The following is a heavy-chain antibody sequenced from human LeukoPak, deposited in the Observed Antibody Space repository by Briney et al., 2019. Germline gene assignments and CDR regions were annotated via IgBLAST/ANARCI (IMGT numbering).Heavy chain of an antibody. Sequence: GGSLRLSCAASGFTFNNYAMSWVRQAPGKGLEWVSVITASGGTTYYADSVKGRFTISRDNSKSTLYLQMNSLRAEDTAVYYCARLMDGGYCYVSVAYWGQGTLVTVSS. D-gene: IGHD2-21*01. J-gene: IGHJ4*02. V-gene: IGHV3-23*01. CDR2: ITASGGTT. CDR3: ARLMDGGYCYVSVAY. CDR1: GFTFNNYA.